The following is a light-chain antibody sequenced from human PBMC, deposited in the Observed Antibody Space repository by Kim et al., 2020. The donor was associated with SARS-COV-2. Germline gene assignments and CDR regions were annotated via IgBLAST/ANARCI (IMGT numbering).Light chain of an antibody. J-gene: IGLJ3*02. CDR1: TGAVTSGYY. Sequence: PGGTVTLTCASSTGAVTSGYYPNWFQQKPGQAPRALIYSTSNKHYWTPARFSGSLLGGKAALTLSGVQPEDEAEYYCLLYYGGAWVFGGGTQLTVL. CDR3: LLYYGGAWV. V-gene: IGLV7-43*01. CDR2: STS.